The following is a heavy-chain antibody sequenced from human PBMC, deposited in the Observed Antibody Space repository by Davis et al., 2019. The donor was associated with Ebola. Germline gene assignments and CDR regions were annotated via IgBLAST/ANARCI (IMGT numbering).Heavy chain of an antibody. V-gene: IGHV1-18*01. Sequence: AASVKVSCKASDYTFTSYGISWVRQAPGQGLEWMGWISAYNGNTNYAQKLQGRVTMTTDTSTSTAYMELRSLRSDDTAVYYCARGWEFLEWLDFDYWGQGTLVTVSS. CDR3: ARGWEFLEWLDFDY. CDR2: ISAYNGNT. CDR1: DYTFTSYG. D-gene: IGHD3-3*01. J-gene: IGHJ4*02.